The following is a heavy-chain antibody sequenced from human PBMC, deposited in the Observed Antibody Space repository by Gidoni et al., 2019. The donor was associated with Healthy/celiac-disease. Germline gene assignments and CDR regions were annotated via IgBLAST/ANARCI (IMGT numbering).Heavy chain of an antibody. CDR3: ARRADGTMIVVMDV. Sequence: QVQLQQWGAGLLKPSETLSLTCAVYGGSFSGYYWSWIRQPPGKGLEWIGEINHSGSTNYNPSLKSRVTISVDTSKNQFSLKLSSVTAADTAVYYCARRADGTMIVVMDVWGKGTTVTVSS. V-gene: IGHV4-34*01. CDR1: GGSFSGYY. J-gene: IGHJ6*04. D-gene: IGHD3-22*01. CDR2: INHSGST.